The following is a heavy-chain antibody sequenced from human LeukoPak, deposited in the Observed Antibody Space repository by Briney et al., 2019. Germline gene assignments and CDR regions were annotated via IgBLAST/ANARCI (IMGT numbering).Heavy chain of an antibody. J-gene: IGHJ4*02. CDR1: GGSISSGDYY. D-gene: IGHD2-21*02. Sequence: SETLSLTCTVSGGSISSGDYYWSWIRQPPGKGLEWIGYIYYSGSTYYNPSLKSRVTISVDTSKNQFSLKLSSVTAADTAAYYCARAAQVHCGGDCYQPFFDYWGQGTLVTVSS. V-gene: IGHV4-30-4*01. CDR2: IYYSGST. CDR3: ARAAQVHCGGDCYQPFFDY.